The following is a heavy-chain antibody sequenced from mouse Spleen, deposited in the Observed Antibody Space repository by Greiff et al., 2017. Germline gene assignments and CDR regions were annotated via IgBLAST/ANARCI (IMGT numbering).Heavy chain of an antibody. CDR3: ARVISYYFDY. J-gene: IGHJ2*01. CDR2: INPSSGYT. V-gene: IGHV1-4*01. CDR1: GYTFTSYT. Sequence: LVESGAELARPGASVKMSCKASGYTFTSYTMHXVKQRPGQGLEWIGYINPSSGYTNYNQKFKDKATLTADKSSSTAYMQLSSLTSEDSAVYYCARVISYYFDYWGQGTTLTVSS.